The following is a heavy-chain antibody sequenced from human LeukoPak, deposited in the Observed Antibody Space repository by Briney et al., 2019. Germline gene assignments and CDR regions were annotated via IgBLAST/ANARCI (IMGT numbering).Heavy chain of an antibody. CDR3: ARDQWLQSDYYMDV. J-gene: IGHJ6*03. V-gene: IGHV3-66*01. CDR2: IYSGGST. D-gene: IGHD5-18*01. Sequence: GGSLRLSCAASEFSVGSNYMTWVRQAPGKGLEWVSLIYSGGSTYYADSVKGRFTISRDNSKNTLYLQMNSLRAEDTAVYYCARDQWLQSDYYMDVWGKGTTVTVSS. CDR1: EFSVGSNY.